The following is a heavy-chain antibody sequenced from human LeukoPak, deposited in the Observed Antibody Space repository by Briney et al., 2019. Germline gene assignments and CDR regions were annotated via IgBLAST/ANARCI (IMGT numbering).Heavy chain of an antibody. D-gene: IGHD3-10*01. Sequence: GGSLRLSCAASGLTVRNNYMSWVRQSPGKGLEWVSVIYNDGSTYYEDSVKGRFTISRDTSENTLSLQISRLRVEDTAVYFCAREKGRGVISPYYDCWGQGTLVTVSS. CDR2: IYNDGST. CDR1: GLTVRNNY. J-gene: IGHJ4*02. CDR3: AREKGRGVISPYYDC. V-gene: IGHV3-53*01.